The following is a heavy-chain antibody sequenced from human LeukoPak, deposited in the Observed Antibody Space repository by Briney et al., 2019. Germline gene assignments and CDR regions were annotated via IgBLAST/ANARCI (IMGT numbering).Heavy chain of an antibody. Sequence: SETLSLTCTVSGGSISSYYWSWIRQPAGKGLEWIGRIYTSGNTKYNPSLKSRVTMSVDTSKNQFSLKLISVTAADTAVCFCARGTDHYYMDVWGKGTTVTVSS. CDR2: IYTSGNT. CDR1: GGSISSYY. V-gene: IGHV4-4*07. J-gene: IGHJ6*03. D-gene: IGHD3/OR15-3a*01. CDR3: ARGTDHYYMDV.